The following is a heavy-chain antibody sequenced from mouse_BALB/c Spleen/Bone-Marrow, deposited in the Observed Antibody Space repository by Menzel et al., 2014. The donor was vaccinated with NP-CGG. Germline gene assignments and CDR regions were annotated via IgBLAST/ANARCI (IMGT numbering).Heavy chain of an antibody. J-gene: IGHJ4*01. CDR3: ARVYGNYDAMDY. Sequence: VQLQQSGAELARPGASVKMSCRASGYTFTTYTMHWVKQRPGQGLEWIGYINPSSGYTYYNQKFKDKATLTADKSSSAACLQLISLTSEDSAVYYCARVYGNYDAMDYWGQGTSVTVSS. CDR1: GYTFTTYT. V-gene: IGHV1-4*01. D-gene: IGHD2-1*01. CDR2: INPSSGYT.